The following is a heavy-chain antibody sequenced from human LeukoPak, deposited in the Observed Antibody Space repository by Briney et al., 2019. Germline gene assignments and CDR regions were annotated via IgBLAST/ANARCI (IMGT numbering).Heavy chain of an antibody. CDR1: GGSFSGYY. CDR3: ARGSYDFWSGSQTPWFDP. Sequence: SETLFLTCAVYGGSFSGYYWSWIRQPPGKGLEWIGEINHSGSTNYNPSLKSRVTISVDTSKNQFSLKLSSVTAADTAVYYCARGSYDFWSGSQTPWFDPWGQGTQVTVSS. CDR2: INHSGST. D-gene: IGHD3-3*01. J-gene: IGHJ5*02. V-gene: IGHV4-34*01.